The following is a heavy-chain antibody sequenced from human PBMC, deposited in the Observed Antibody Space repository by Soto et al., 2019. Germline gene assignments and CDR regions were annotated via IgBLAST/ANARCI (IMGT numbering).Heavy chain of an antibody. CDR3: ARGTVAEIPYYYYMDV. D-gene: IGHD6-19*01. J-gene: IGHJ6*03. CDR1: GGSISSYY. Sequence: LSLTCTVSGGSISSYYWSWIRQPPGKGLEWIGYIYYSGSTNYNPSLKSRVTISVDTSKNQFSLKLSSVTAADTAVYYCARGTVAEIPYYYYMDVWGKGTTVTVSS. V-gene: IGHV4-59*01. CDR2: IYYSGST.